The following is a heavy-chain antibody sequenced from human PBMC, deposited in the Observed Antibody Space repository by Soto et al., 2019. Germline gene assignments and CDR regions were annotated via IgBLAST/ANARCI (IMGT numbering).Heavy chain of an antibody. Sequence: SSETLSLTCAVYGGSFSGYYWSWIRQPPGKGLEWIGEINHSGSTNYNPSLKSRVTISVDTSKNQFSLKLSSVTAADTAVYYCARASQTTPPRYYYYYMDVCGKGTTVTVSS. CDR3: ARASQTTPPRYYYYYMDV. J-gene: IGHJ6*03. CDR1: GGSFSGYY. V-gene: IGHV4-34*01. D-gene: IGHD1-7*01. CDR2: INHSGST.